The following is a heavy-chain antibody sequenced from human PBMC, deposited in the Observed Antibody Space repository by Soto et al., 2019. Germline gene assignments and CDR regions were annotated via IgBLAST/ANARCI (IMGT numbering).Heavy chain of an antibody. CDR1: GYTFTSYG. D-gene: IGHD2-21*01. CDR2: FSAYNGNT. CDR3: ARLVGGGDYQDY. V-gene: IGHV1-18*01. J-gene: IGHJ4*02. Sequence: ASVKVSCKASGYTFTSYGISWVRQAPGQGLEWMGWFSAYNGNTNYAQKLQGRVTMTTDTSTSTAYMELRGLRSDDTAVYYCARLVGGGDYQDYWGQGTLVTVSS.